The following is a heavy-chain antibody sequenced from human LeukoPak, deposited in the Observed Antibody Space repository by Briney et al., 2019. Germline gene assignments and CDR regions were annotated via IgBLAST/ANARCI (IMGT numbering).Heavy chain of an antibody. CDR3: ARSWFGESPDY. Sequence: SETLSLTCTVSGGSISSYYWSWIRQPPGKGLEWIGYIYYSGSTNYNPSLKSRVTISVDTSKNQFSLKLSSVTAADTAVYYCARSWFGESPDYWGQGTLVTVSS. CDR1: GGSISSYY. D-gene: IGHD3-10*01. J-gene: IGHJ4*02. V-gene: IGHV4-59*08. CDR2: IYYSGST.